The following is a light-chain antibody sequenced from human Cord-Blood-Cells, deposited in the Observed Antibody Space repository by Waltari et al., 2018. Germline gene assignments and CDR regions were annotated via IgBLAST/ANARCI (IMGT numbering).Light chain of an antibody. J-gene: IGLJ1*01. Sequence: QSALTQPRSVSGSPGQSVTISCTGTSSDVGGYNYVSWYQQHPGKAPKLMIYDGSKRPSGVPDRFSGSKSGHTASLTISGLQAEDEADYYCCSYAGSYTFYVFGTGTKVTVL. CDR2: DGS. V-gene: IGLV2-11*01. CDR3: CSYAGSYTFYV. CDR1: SSDVGGYNY.